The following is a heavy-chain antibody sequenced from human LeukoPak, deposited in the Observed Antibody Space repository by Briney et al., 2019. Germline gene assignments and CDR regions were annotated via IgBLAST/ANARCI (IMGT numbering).Heavy chain of an antibody. J-gene: IGHJ4*02. CDR3: ARLSIAALSSPDY. D-gene: IGHD6-6*01. CDR2: IYYSGST. V-gene: IGHV4-59*01. Sequence: SETLSLTCAVYGGSFSGYYWSWIRQPPGKGLEWIGYIYYSGSTNYSPSLKSRVTISIDTSKNQFSLKLSSVTAADTAVYYCARLSIAALSSPDYWGQGTLVTVSS. CDR1: GGSFSGYY.